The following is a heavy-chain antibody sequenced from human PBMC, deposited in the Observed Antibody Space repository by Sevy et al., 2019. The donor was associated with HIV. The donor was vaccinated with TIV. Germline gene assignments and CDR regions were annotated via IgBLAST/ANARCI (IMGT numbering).Heavy chain of an antibody. Sequence: GGSLRLSCAASGFTFSNAWMSWVRQAPGKGLEWVGRIKSKTDCGTTDYAAPVKGRFTISRDDSKNTLYLQMNSLKTEDTAVYYCTTDPTSLDYWGQGTLVTVSS. CDR1: GFTFSNAW. J-gene: IGHJ4*02. CDR2: IKSKTDCGTT. D-gene: IGHD1-1*01. CDR3: TTDPTSLDY. V-gene: IGHV3-15*01.